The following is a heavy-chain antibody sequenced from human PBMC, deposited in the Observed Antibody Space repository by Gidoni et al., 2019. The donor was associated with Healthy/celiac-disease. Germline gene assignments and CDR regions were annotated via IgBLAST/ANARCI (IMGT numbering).Heavy chain of an antibody. J-gene: IGHJ3*02. D-gene: IGHD2-2*01. CDR1: GFTFSSYS. Sequence: EVQLVESGGGLVEPGGSRRLSCAASGFTFSSYSMTWVRQAPGKGLEWVSSISSSSSYIYYADSVKGRFTISRDNAKNSLYLQMNGLRAEDTAVYYCARDRQYCSSTSCSRGAFDIWGQGTMVTVSS. CDR2: ISSSSSYI. CDR3: ARDRQYCSSTSCSRGAFDI. V-gene: IGHV3-21*01.